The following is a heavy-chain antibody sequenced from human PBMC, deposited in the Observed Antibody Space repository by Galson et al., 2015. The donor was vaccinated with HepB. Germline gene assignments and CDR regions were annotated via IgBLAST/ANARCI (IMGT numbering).Heavy chain of an antibody. V-gene: IGHV1-24*01. Sequence: SVKVSCKVSGYTLTELSVHWVRQAPGKGLEWMGGFDPEDGETIYAQKFQGRVTMTEDTSTDTAYMELSSLRSEDTAVYYCAGYSGSLDAFDIWGQGTMVTVSS. CDR2: FDPEDGET. D-gene: IGHD1-26*01. CDR1: GYTLTELS. CDR3: AGYSGSLDAFDI. J-gene: IGHJ3*02.